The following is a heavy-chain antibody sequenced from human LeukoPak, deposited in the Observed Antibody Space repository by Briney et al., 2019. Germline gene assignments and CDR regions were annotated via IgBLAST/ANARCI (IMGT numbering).Heavy chain of an antibody. J-gene: IGHJ4*02. Sequence: PGGSLRLSCAASGFTFSDYYMSWIRQAPGKGLEWVSYISSSGSTIYYADSVKGRFTISRDNAKNSLYLQMNSLRAEDTAVYYCAKDLGDIVVVPAASGFDYWGQGTLVTVSS. D-gene: IGHD2-2*01. V-gene: IGHV3-11*04. CDR2: ISSSGSTI. CDR1: GFTFSDYY. CDR3: AKDLGDIVVVPAASGFDY.